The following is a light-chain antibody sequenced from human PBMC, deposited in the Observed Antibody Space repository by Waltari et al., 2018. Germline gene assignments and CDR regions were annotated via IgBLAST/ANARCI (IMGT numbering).Light chain of an antibody. CDR2: VNSDGSH. J-gene: IGLJ3*02. Sequence: LVLTPSPSASASLGASVKLPCTLSSGYSSNVIAWLPQQPGKGPRYLMKVNSDGSHRKGDDIPDRFSASKSGTECQLTISSLQSEDEADYFCQTRGHGTWVFGGGTKLTVL. V-gene: IGLV4-69*01. CDR3: QTRGHGTWV. CDR1: SGYSSNV.